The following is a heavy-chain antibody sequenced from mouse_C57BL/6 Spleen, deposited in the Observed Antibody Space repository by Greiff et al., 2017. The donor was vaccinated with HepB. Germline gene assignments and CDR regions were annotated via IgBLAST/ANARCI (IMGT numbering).Heavy chain of an antibody. V-gene: IGHV1-81*01. CDR1: GYTFTSYG. CDR2: IYPRSGNT. D-gene: IGHD1-1*01. J-gene: IGHJ1*03. Sequence: VQGVESGAELARPGASVKLSCKASGYTFTSYGISWVKQRTGQGLEWIGEIYPRSGNTYYNEKFKGKATLTADKSSSTAYMELRSLTSEDSAVYFCAREENLLLRSDVWGTGTTVTVSS. CDR3: AREENLLLRSDV.